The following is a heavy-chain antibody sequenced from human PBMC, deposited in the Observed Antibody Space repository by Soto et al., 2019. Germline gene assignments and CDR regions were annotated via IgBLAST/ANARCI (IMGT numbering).Heavy chain of an antibody. J-gene: IGHJ4*02. V-gene: IGHV5-51*01. CDR2: IYPGDSNT. CDR1: GYSFIDYW. D-gene: IGHD3-3*02. CDR3: TRQVLGGFGNDY. Sequence: PGASLKISCKGSGYSFIDYWIGWVRQVPGKGLEWMGIIYPGDSNTRYSPSFQGQVTISADKSISSAYLQWSSLQASDTAIYYCTRQVLGGFGNDYWGQGTLVTVSS.